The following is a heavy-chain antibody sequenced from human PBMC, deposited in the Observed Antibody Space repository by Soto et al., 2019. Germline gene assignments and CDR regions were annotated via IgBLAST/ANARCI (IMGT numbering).Heavy chain of an antibody. D-gene: IGHD3-16*02. CDR1: GGSISSGGYY. Sequence: QVQLQESGPGLVKPSQTLSLTCTVSGGSISSGGYYWSWIRQHPGKGLEWIGYSYYSGSTYYNPSLMIRVTISVDSSKNQFSLKLSSGTAADTAVYYCARDNRLGELSDVWGQGTTVTVCS. J-gene: IGHJ6*02. CDR3: ARDNRLGELSDV. CDR2: SYYSGST. V-gene: IGHV4-31*03.